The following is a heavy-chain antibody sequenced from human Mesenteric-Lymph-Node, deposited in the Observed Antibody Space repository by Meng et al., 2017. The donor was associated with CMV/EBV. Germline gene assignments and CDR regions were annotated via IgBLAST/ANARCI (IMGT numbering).Heavy chain of an antibody. J-gene: IGHJ5*02. Sequence: SETLSLTCTVSGDSISSSSYYWGWIRQPPGKGLEWIGSIYYSGTTYYNPSLKSRVTISVDTSKNQFSLKLSSVTAADTAVYYCARPSSTSPYNWFDPWGQGTLVTVSS. D-gene: IGHD2-2*01. V-gene: IGHV4-39*01. CDR3: ARPSSTSPYNWFDP. CDR2: IYYSGTT. CDR1: GDSISSSSYY.